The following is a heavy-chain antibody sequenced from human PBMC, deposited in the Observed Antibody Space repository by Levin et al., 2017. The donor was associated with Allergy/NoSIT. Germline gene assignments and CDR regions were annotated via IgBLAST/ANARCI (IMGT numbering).Heavy chain of an antibody. V-gene: IGHV3-11*01. D-gene: IGHD3-10*01. CDR1: GFTFSDYY. CDR2: ISGSTGSTR. Sequence: PGESLKISCIASGFTFSDYYMSWIRQTPGKGLEWISYISGSTGSTRYYADSVRGRFTISRDDAKNSLYLQMDSLRVEDTAVYYCARGAGVYRWGQGTLVTVSS. CDR3: ARGAGVYR. J-gene: IGHJ4*02.